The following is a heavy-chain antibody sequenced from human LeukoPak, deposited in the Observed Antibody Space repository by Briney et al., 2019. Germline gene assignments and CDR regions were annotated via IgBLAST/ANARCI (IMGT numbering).Heavy chain of an antibody. CDR3: ARLSSITIFGVVKWFDP. V-gene: IGHV4-59*08. CDR2: IYYSGST. Sequence: SGTLSLTCTVSGGSISSYYWSWIRQPPGKGLEWIGYIYYSGSTNYNPSLKSRVTISVDTSKNQFSLKLSSVTAADTAVYYCARLSSITIFGVVKWFDPWGQGTLVTVSS. J-gene: IGHJ5*02. CDR1: GGSISSYY. D-gene: IGHD3-3*01.